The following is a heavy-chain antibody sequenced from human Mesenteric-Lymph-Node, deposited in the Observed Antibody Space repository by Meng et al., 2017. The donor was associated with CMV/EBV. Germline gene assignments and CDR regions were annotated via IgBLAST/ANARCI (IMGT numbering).Heavy chain of an antibody. CDR3: ASITIGGIRYYGMDV. Sequence: GGSLRLSCAASGFTFSNSWMSWVRQAPGKGLEWVAYIKEDGSEKYYVDSVKGRFTISRDNAKKSLYLQMNSLRVEDTAVYYCASITIGGIRYYGMDVWGQGTTVTVSS. CDR1: GFTFSNSW. D-gene: IGHD3-3*01. V-gene: IGHV3-7*01. J-gene: IGHJ6*02. CDR2: IKEDGSEK.